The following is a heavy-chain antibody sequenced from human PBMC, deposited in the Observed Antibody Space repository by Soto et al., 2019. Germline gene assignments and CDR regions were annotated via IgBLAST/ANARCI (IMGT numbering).Heavy chain of an antibody. CDR1: GFTFSSYE. Sequence: EVQLVESGGGLVQPGGSLRLSCAASGFTFSSYEMNWVRQAPGKGLEWVSYISSSGSTIYYADSVKGRFTISRDNAKKSLYLQMNSLRAEDTAVYYCARGLYYYGSGSSGFSFDYWGQGTLVTVSS. J-gene: IGHJ4*02. CDR3: ARGLYYYGSGSSGFSFDY. D-gene: IGHD3-10*01. CDR2: ISSSGSTI. V-gene: IGHV3-48*03.